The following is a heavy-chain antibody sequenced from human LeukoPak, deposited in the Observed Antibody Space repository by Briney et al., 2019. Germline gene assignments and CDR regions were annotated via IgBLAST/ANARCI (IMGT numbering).Heavy chain of an antibody. CDR2: IYNSEIN. J-gene: IGHJ4*02. CDR1: GGSISSGGYY. CDR3: ARTRSDYDYSFDY. V-gene: IGHV4-31*03. Sequence: KPSETLSLTCTVSGGSISSGGYYWSWIRQHPGQGLEWIGYIYNSEINYYNPSLKSRVIISVDTSDHQFSLKLSSVTAADTAVYYCARTRSDYDYSFDYWGQGTLVTVSS. D-gene: IGHD5-12*01.